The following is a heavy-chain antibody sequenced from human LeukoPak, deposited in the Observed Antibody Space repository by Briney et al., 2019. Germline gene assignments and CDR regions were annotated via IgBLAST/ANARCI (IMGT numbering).Heavy chain of an antibody. J-gene: IGHJ4*02. V-gene: IGHV4-38-2*02. CDR1: GYSISSGYY. Sequence: KPSETLSLTCTVSGYSISSGYYWGWIRQPPGKGLEWIGTIYHSGSTHYNPSLKSRVSISLDTSKNQFSLKLSSVTAADTAVYYCARADYYGSGSYRPFDYWGQGTLVTVSS. CDR3: ARADYYGSGSYRPFDY. D-gene: IGHD3-10*01. CDR2: IYHSGST.